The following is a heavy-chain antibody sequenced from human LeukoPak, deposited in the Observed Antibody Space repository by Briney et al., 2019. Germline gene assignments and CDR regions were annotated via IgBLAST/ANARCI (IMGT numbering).Heavy chain of an antibody. D-gene: IGHD6-6*01. J-gene: IGHJ4*02. Sequence: GSLRLSCAASGFTFSSYSMNWVRQPPGKGLEWIGSIYYSGSTYYNPSPKSRVTISVDTSKNQFSLKLSSVTAADTAVYYCARHSSIQAADYWGQGTLVTVSS. CDR3: ARHSSIQAADY. V-gene: IGHV4-39*01. CDR2: IYYSGST. CDR1: GFTFSSYSMN.